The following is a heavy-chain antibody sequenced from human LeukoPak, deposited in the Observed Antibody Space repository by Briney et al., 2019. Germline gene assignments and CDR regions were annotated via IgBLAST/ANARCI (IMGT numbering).Heavy chain of an antibody. V-gene: IGHV3-48*03. D-gene: IGHD1-26*01. CDR1: GFTFKNYE. CDR2: ISSSGSST. Sequence: GGSLRLSCAASGFTFKNYEMTWVRQAPGKGLEWVSYISSSGSSTYYADSVKGRFTISRDNTKNSLYLQMNSLRAEDTAVYYCARGGVGVHFDYWGQGTLVTVSS. J-gene: IGHJ4*02. CDR3: ARGGVGVHFDY.